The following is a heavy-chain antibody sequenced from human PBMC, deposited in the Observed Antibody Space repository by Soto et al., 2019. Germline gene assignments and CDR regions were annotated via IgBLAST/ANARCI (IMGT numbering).Heavy chain of an antibody. CDR2: MFASGSS. CDR1: GDSISSPNW. CDR3: AREGFAHRPDY. J-gene: IGHJ4*02. V-gene: IGHV4-4*02. Sequence: QVQLQESGPGLVKPSETLSLTCAVSGDSISSPNWWSWYRQPPGKGLELVGEMFASGSSNYNPSLNGRVTMSLGTSKNHFSLRLTSLTAADTAIYYCAREGFAHRPDYWGQGIPVTVSS.